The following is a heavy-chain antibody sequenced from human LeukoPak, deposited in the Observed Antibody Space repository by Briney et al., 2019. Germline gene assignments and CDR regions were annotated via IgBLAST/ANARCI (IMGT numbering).Heavy chain of an antibody. V-gene: IGHV3-48*04. D-gene: IGHD5-18*01. J-gene: IGHJ4*02. Sequence: PGGSLRLSCAASGFTFSSYSMNWVRQAPGKGLEWISYITSSSSTIYYADSVKGRFTISRDNAKNSLYLQMNSLRAEDTAVYYCARVGGIQLWEYFDYWGQGTLVTVSS. CDR3: ARVGGIQLWEYFDY. CDR2: ITSSSSTI. CDR1: GFTFSSYS.